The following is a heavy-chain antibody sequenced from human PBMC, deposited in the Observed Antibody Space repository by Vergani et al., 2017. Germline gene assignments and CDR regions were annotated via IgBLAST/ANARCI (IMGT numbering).Heavy chain of an antibody. CDR3: TNDYGDYSRVDY. D-gene: IGHD4-17*01. CDR1: GFTFSGSA. CDR2: IRSKANSYAT. J-gene: IGHJ4*02. V-gene: IGHV3-73*01. Sequence: EVQLVESGGGLVQPGGSLKLSCAASGFTFSGSAMHWVRQASGKGLEWVGRIRSKANSYATAYAASVKGRFTISRDDSKNTAYLQMNSLKTEDTAVYYCTNDYGDYSRVDYWGQGTLVTVCS.